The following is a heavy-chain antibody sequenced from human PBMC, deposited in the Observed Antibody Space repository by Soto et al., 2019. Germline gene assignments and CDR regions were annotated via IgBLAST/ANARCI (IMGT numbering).Heavy chain of an antibody. CDR1: GFTFSSYG. CDR2: IWYDGSKK. V-gene: IGHV3-33*01. Sequence: GGSLRLSCAASGFTFSSYGMHWVRQAPGKGLEWVALIWYDGSKKYYADSVKGLFTISRDDSKNTLYLQMNSLRADDRAVYYCARGSEGNAFDIWGQGTMVTVSS. CDR3: ARGSEGNAFDI. D-gene: IGHD3-10*01. J-gene: IGHJ3*02.